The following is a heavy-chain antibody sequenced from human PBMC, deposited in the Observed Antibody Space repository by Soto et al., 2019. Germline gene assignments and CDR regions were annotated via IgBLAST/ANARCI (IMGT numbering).Heavy chain of an antibody. CDR2: IRSKANSYAT. D-gene: IGHD2-21*01. V-gene: IGHV3-73*01. CDR1: GFTFRGSA. Sequence: PGGSLRLSCAASGFTFRGSAMHWVRRASGKGLEWVGRIRSKANSYATAYAASVEGRFTISRDDSANTAYLQMNSLKTEDTAVYYCTRPSAAYCGGDCYFDYWGQGILVTVSS. J-gene: IGHJ4*02. CDR3: TRPSAAYCGGDCYFDY.